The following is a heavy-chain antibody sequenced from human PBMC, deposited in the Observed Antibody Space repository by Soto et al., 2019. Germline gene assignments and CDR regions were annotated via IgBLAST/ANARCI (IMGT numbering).Heavy chain of an antibody. Sequence: QVQLVQSGAEVKKPGASVKVSCKASGYTFTSYYMHWVRQAPGQGLEWMGIINPSGGSTSYAQKFQGRVTMTRDTSTSTVYMELSSPRSEDTAVYYCASHQNYYDSSGYNHGYYGMDVWGQGTTVTVSS. CDR3: ASHQNYYDSSGYNHGYYGMDV. CDR1: GYTFTSYY. D-gene: IGHD3-22*01. V-gene: IGHV1-46*01. J-gene: IGHJ6*02. CDR2: INPSGGST.